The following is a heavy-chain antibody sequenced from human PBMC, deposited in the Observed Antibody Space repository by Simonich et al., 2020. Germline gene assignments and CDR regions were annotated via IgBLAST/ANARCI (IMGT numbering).Heavy chain of an antibody. V-gene: IGHV1-18*01. CDR1: GYTFTSYG. J-gene: IGHJ4*02. D-gene: IGHD2-15*01. CDR3: ARASRGTWWYYYFDY. Sequence: QVQLVQSGAEVKKPGDSVKVSCKASGYTFTSYGISWVRQAPGQGLEWIGWISAYNDNTNYAPKLQGIDTMTTDTSTSTDYMELRSLRSYDTAVYYCARASRGTWWYYYFDYWGQGTLVTVSS. CDR2: ISAYNDNT.